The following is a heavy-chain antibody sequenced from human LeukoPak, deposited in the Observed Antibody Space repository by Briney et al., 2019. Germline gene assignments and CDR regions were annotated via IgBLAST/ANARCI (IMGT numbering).Heavy chain of an antibody. CDR1: GFTVSSNY. Sequence: GGSLRLSCAASGFTVSSNYMSWVRQAPGKGLEWVSIIYSGGSTFYADSVKGRFTISRDNSKNTLYLQVNSLRAEDTAVYYCAKGTFYYGSGSYCMDVWGKGTTVTVSS. J-gene: IGHJ6*04. CDR2: IYSGGST. V-gene: IGHV3-53*01. CDR3: AKGTFYYGSGSYCMDV. D-gene: IGHD3-10*01.